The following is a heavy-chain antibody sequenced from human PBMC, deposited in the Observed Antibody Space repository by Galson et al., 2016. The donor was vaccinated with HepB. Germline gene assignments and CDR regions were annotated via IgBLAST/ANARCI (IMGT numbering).Heavy chain of an antibody. Sequence: SLRLSCATSGFTFGSVWMSWVRQAPGKGLEWVANIKPDGSERYYVDSLKGRFTISRDNAKNSLYLQMNSLRAEDKAVYYCALYYYDSSGFVEYFQHWGQGTRVTVSS. J-gene: IGHJ1*01. CDR1: GFTFGSVW. CDR3: ALYYYDSSGFVEYFQH. D-gene: IGHD3-22*01. V-gene: IGHV3-7*03. CDR2: IKPDGSER.